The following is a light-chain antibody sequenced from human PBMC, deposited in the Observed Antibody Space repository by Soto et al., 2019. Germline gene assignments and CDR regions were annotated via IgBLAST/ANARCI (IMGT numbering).Light chain of an antibody. CDR2: EVN. CDR1: SSDVGAYNY. J-gene: IGLJ1*01. CDR3: SSYGGTNNPYV. Sequence: QSALTQPPSASGSPGQSVTISCTGSSSDVGAYNYVAWYQQHPGKAPKLIIYEVNKRPSGVPDRFSGSKSGNTASLTVSGLQPDDEAVYYCSSYGGTNNPYVPGTGTKLTVL. V-gene: IGLV2-8*01.